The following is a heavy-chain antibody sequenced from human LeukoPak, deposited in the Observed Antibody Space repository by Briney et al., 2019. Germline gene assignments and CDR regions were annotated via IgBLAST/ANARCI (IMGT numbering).Heavy chain of an antibody. D-gene: IGHD6-13*01. V-gene: IGHV4-61*02. CDR1: GGSISSGSYY. Sequence: SETLSLTCTVSGGSISSGSYYWSWIRQPAGKGLEWIGRIYTSGSTNYNPSLKSRVTISVDTSKNQFSLKLSSVTAADTAVYYCARRTGAGKGAFDYWGQGTLVTVSS. J-gene: IGHJ4*02. CDR3: ARRTGAGKGAFDY. CDR2: IYTSGST.